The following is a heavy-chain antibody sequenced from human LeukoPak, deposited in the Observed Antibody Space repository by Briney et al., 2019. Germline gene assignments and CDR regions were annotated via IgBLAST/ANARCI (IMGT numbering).Heavy chain of an antibody. CDR3: AKDGGGSYCCDAFDI. CDR2: ISGSGGST. J-gene: IGHJ3*02. CDR1: GFTFSSYG. D-gene: IGHD1-26*01. V-gene: IGHV3-23*01. Sequence: SGGSLRLSCAASGFTFSSYGMSWVRQAPGKGLEWVSAISGSGGSTYYADSVKGRFTISRDNSKNTLYLQMNSLRAEDTAVYYCAKDGGGSYCCDAFDIWGQGTMVTVSS.